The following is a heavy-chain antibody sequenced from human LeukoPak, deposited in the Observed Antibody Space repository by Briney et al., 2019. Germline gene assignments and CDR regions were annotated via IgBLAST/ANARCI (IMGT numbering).Heavy chain of an antibody. CDR3: AREYCSGGSCHSAGLDY. D-gene: IGHD2-15*01. J-gene: IGHJ4*02. V-gene: IGHV1-2*02. CDR2: INPNSGGT. CDR1: GYTFTGYY. Sequence: GASVKVSCKASGYTFTGYYMHWVRQAPGQGLEWMGWINPNSGGTNYAQKFQGRVTMTRDTSISTAYMELSRLRSDDTAVYYCAREYCSGGSCHSAGLDYWGQGTLVTVSS.